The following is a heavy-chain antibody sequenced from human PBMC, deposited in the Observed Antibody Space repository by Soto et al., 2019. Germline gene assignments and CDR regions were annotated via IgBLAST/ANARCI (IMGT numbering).Heavy chain of an antibody. V-gene: IGHV3-48*01. J-gene: IGHJ4*02. CDR1: GFTFSSYS. CDR3: ARGFYDILTGYYSGNDY. Sequence: GGSLRLSCAASGFTFSSYSMNWVRQAPGKGLEWVSYISSSSSTIYYADSVKGRFTISRDNAKNSLYLQMNSLRAEDTAVYYCARGFYDILTGYYSGNDYWGQGTLVTVSS. D-gene: IGHD3-9*01. CDR2: ISSSSSTI.